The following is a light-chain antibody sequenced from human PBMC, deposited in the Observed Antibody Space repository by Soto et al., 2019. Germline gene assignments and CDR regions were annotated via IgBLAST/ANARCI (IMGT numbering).Light chain of an antibody. CDR3: SSYISRTVYV. V-gene: IGLV2-14*01. CDR1: SSDVGTYNF. CDR2: EVS. Sequence: QSALTQPASVSGSPGQSITISCTGTSSDVGTYNFVSWYQQHPGKVPKLMIYEVSNRPSGVSNRFSGSKSGNTASLTISGLQAEDEAEYYCSSYISRTVYVFGTGTKVTVL. J-gene: IGLJ1*01.